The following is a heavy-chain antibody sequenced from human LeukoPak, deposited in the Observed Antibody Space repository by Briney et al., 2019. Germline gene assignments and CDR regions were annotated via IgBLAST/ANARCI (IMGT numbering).Heavy chain of an antibody. CDR1: GYTFTSYG. CDR3: ARGPGRITMVRGVENRYYYYGMDV. V-gene: IGHV1-18*01. Sequence: ASVKVPCKASGYTFTSYGISWVRQAPGQGLEWMGWISAYNGNTNYAQKLQGRVTMTTDTSTSTAYMELRSLRSDDTAVYYCARGPGRITMVRGVENRYYYYGMDVWGQGTTVTVSS. J-gene: IGHJ6*02. D-gene: IGHD3-10*01. CDR2: ISAYNGNT.